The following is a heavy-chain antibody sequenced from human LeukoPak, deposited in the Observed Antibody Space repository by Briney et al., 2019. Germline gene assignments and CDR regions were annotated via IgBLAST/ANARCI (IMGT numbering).Heavy chain of an antibody. CDR2: IYPDDFNT. Sequence: LGEFQKISCQGSGYNFPIYWIGWVRQMPGQGLEWMGIIYPDDFNTIYGPSFQGQVTISADKSINTAYLEWSSLKASDTAIYYCARQGAAGKYYYYYMDVWGKGTTVTVSS. V-gene: IGHV5-51*01. J-gene: IGHJ6*03. D-gene: IGHD6-13*01. CDR3: ARQGAAGKYYYYYMDV. CDR1: GYNFPIYW.